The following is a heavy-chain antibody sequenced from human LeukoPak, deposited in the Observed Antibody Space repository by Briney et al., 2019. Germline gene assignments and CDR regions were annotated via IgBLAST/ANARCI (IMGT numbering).Heavy chain of an antibody. D-gene: IGHD3-16*02. V-gene: IGHV1-2*06. Sequence: GASVTVSCKASGYTFTGYYMHWVRQAPGQGLEWMGRINPNSGGTNYAQKFQGRVTMTRDTSISTAYMELSRLRSDDTAVYYCASVGEYVWGSYRYTDIDYWGEGTLVTVSS. CDR2: INPNSGGT. J-gene: IGHJ4*02. CDR3: ASVGEYVWGSYRYTDIDY. CDR1: GYTFTGYY.